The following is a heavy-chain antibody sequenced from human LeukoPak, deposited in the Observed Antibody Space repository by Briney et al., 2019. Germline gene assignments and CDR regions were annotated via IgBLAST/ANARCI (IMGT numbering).Heavy chain of an antibody. D-gene: IGHD6-19*01. J-gene: IGHJ4*02. CDR3: ARALLDGAGSVDY. Sequence: SETLSLTCTVSGGSISSYYWSWIRQPPGKGLEWIGYIYYSGSTNYNPSLKGRVTISVDTSKNQFSLKLSSVTAADTAVYYCARALLDGAGSVDYWGQGTLVTVSS. CDR1: GGSISSYY. CDR2: IYYSGST. V-gene: IGHV4-59*01.